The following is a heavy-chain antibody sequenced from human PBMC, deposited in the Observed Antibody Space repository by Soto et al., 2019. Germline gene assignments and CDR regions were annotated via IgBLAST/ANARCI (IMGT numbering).Heavy chain of an antibody. D-gene: IGHD3-10*01. J-gene: IGHJ4*02. V-gene: IGHV4-39*01. CDR2: IYDSGST. Sequence: QLQLQESGPGLVKPSETLSLTCTVSGGSISSSSYYWGWIRQPPGKGLEWIGSIYDSGSTYYNPSLKSRVTISVDTAKNQFSMKLSSVTAADTAVYYCARHGRGSGSYYKPFIDYWGQGTLVTVSS. CDR1: GGSISSSSYY. CDR3: ARHGRGSGSYYKPFIDY.